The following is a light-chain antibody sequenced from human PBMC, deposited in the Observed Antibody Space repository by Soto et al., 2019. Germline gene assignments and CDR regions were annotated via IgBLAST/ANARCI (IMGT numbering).Light chain of an antibody. CDR2: DVS. V-gene: IGLV2-8*01. CDR1: RSDVGGYNY. Sequence: QSVLTQPPSASGSPGQSVTVSCTGTRSDVGGYNYVSWYQQHPDKAPKLMIYDVSKRPSGVPDRFSGSKSGNTASLTVTGLQAEDEADYYCSSYAGTHVVFGTETKVTVL. CDR3: SSYAGTHVV. J-gene: IGLJ1*01.